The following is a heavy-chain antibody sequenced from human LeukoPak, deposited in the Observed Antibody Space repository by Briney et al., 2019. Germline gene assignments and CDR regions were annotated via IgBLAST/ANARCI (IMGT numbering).Heavy chain of an antibody. CDR1: GFTFSSYA. Sequence: QSGGSLRLSCAASGFTFSSYAMSWVRQAPGKGLEWVSAISGSGGSTYYADSVKGRFTISRDNSKNTLYLQMNSLRAEDTAVYYCAKDIVVVPAAQVDYWGQGTLVTVSS. CDR3: AKDIVVVPAAQVDY. CDR2: ISGSGGST. V-gene: IGHV3-23*01. D-gene: IGHD2-2*01. J-gene: IGHJ4*02.